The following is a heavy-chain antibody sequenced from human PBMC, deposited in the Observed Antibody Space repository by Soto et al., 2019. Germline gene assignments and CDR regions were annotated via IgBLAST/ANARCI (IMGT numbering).Heavy chain of an antibody. J-gene: IGHJ6*02. D-gene: IGHD6-19*01. CDR2: IKQDGSEK. Sequence: GGSLRLSCAASGFTFSSYWMSWVRQAPGKGLEWVANIKQDGSEKYYVDSVKGRFTISRDNAKNSLYLQMNSLRAEDTAVYYCARDSSSPQWLGLTRYYCGMDVWGQGTTVTVSS. V-gene: IGHV3-7*03. CDR1: GFTFSSYW. CDR3: ARDSSSPQWLGLTRYYCGMDV.